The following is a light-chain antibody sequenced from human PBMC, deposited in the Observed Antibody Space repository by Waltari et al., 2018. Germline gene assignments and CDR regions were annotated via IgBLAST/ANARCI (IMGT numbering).Light chain of an antibody. V-gene: IGLV2-14*03. CDR2: DVN. Sequence: QSALTHPAPVSGSPGRSVPISFTGTSSAVGGYTYVSWYQQHPGKAPKLRIYDVNKRPSGVSNRFSGSKSGNTASLTISGLQAEDEADYYCNSFTSGGTYVFGTGTKVTVL. CDR3: NSFTSGGTYV. CDR1: SSAVGGYTY. J-gene: IGLJ1*01.